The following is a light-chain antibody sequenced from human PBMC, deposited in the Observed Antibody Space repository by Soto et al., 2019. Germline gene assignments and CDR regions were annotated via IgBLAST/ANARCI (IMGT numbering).Light chain of an antibody. V-gene: IGKV1-5*01. Sequence: SASVGDGVTITCRASQSIGTWLAWYQQKPGKAPKVLIYDVSSLKSGVPSRFSGSASATEFTLTISSLQPDDFATYYCQQYKSFWTFGQGTKVDIK. CDR3: QQYKSFWT. J-gene: IGKJ1*01. CDR1: QSIGTW. CDR2: DVS.